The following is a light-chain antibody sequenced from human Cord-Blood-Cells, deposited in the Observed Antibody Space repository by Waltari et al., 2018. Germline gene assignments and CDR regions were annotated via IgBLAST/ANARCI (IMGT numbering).Light chain of an antibody. Sequence: DIQMTQSPSSLSASVGDRVPITCRASQSISSYLNWYQQKPGKAPKLLIYAASSLQSGVPSRFSGSGSGTDFTLTISSLQPEDFATYYCQQSYSTPITFGQVTRLEIK. V-gene: IGKV1-39*01. CDR2: AAS. J-gene: IGKJ5*01. CDR1: QSISSY. CDR3: QQSYSTPIT.